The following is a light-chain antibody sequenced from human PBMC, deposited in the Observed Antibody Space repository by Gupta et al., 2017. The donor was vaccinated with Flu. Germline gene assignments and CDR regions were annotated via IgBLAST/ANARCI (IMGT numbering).Light chain of an antibody. V-gene: IGLV2-23*01. CDR2: EAT. CDR3: CSCAGSNTFV. CDR1: SSDVGTYNL. Sequence: QSALTQPASVSGSPGQSITISCTGTSSDVGTYNLVSWYQQSPGKAPKLMIYEATKRPSGISDRFSGSSSGITASLTISGLQSEDEAHYYCCSCAGSNTFVFGSGTKVTVL. J-gene: IGLJ1*01.